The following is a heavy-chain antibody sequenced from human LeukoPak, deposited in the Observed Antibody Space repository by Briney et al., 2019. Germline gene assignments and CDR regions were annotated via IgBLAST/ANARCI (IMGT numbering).Heavy chain of an antibody. J-gene: IGHJ4*02. D-gene: IGHD5-18*01. CDR2: ISSSSSYI. Sequence: PGGPLRLSCAASGFTFSSYRMNWVRQAPGKGLEWVSSISSSSSYIYYADLVKGRFTISRDNAKNSLYLQMNSLRVEDTAVYYCARDPREYSYGYLVDYWGQGTLVTVSS. V-gene: IGHV3-21*01. CDR1: GFTFSSYR. CDR3: ARDPREYSYGYLVDY.